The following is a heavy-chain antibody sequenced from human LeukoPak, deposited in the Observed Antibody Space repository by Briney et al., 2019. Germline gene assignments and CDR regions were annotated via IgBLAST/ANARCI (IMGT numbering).Heavy chain of an antibody. V-gene: IGHV4-34*01. CDR1: GESLNDYY. CDR2: ITHNGST. Sequence: SVALSLTCGVHGESLNDYYWSWIRQSPGKGLEWIGEITHNGSTTFNPSLESRLTISVDTSKNQFSLKLTSVTAADASVYFCARGFCRGESCYSGEYFQHWGQGTLVTVSS. D-gene: IGHD2-15*01. CDR3: ARGFCRGESCYSGEYFQH. J-gene: IGHJ1*01.